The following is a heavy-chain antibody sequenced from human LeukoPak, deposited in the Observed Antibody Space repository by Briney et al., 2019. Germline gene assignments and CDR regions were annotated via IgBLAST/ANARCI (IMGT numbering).Heavy chain of an antibody. D-gene: IGHD2-21*01. CDR3: AKDRTFPAPFDY. CDR2: ISGSGGST. V-gene: IGHV3-23*01. J-gene: IGHJ4*02. Sequence: PGGPLRFSCAASGFTFSSYAMSGVRQVPGKGLEWVSAISGSGGSTYYADSVKGRFTISRDNSKNTLYLQMNSLRAEDTAVYYRAKDRTFPAPFDYWGQGTLVTVSS. CDR1: GFTFSSYA.